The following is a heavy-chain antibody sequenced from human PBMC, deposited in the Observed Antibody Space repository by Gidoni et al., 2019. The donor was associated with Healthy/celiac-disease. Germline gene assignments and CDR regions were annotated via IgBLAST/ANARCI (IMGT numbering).Heavy chain of an antibody. CDR2: INHSGST. V-gene: IGHV4-34*01. CDR3: ARGDLGFGEDYYYYGMDV. CDR1: GGSFSGYY. J-gene: IGHJ6*02. Sequence: QVQLQQWGAGLLKPSETLSLTCAVYGGSFSGYYWSWIRQPPGKGLEWIGEINHSGSTNYNPSLKSRVTISVDTSKNQFSLKLSSVTAADTAVYYCARGDLGFGEDYYYYGMDVWGQGTTVTVSS. D-gene: IGHD3-10*01.